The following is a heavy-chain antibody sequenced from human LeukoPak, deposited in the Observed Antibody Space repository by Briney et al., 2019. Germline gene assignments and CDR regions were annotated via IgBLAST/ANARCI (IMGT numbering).Heavy chain of an antibody. V-gene: IGHV1-46*01. D-gene: IGHD3-10*01. CDR2: INPSGGST. Sequence: ASVKVSCKASGYTFTSYYIHWVRQAPGQGLEWMGIINPSGGSTSYAQKFQGRVTMTRDMSTSTTYLELRSLRSEDTAVYYCARGDYYGSGNYFSYYYNMAVWGKGTTVTISS. CDR3: ARGDYYGSGNYFSYYYNMAV. J-gene: IGHJ6*03. CDR1: GYTFTSYY.